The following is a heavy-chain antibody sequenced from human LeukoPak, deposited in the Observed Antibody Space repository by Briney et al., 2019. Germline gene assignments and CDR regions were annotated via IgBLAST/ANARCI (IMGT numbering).Heavy chain of an antibody. CDR2: IYYRGTT. V-gene: IGHV4-61*05. D-gene: IGHD3-22*01. Sequence: SETLSLTCTISGDSISSSSYYWGWIRQPRGKGLEWIGYIYYRGTTYYSPSLKSRFSISIDTSNNQFSLPLNSVTAADTALYFCARRRYYDSTGYLDWGQGTLVTVSS. CDR1: GDSISSSSYY. CDR3: ARRRYYDSTGYLD. J-gene: IGHJ1*01.